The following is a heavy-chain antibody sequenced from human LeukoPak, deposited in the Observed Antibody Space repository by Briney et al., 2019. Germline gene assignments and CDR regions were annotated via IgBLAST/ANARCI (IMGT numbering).Heavy chain of an antibody. J-gene: IGHJ1*01. Sequence: GGPLRLSCAASGLAFNNAWMTWVRQAPGKGLEWVGRIKSKTDGGTTDYAAPVQGRFTISRDDSKNTLYLQMNSVKTEDTAVYYCTPLTYHYDSSGYYYVGYFQHWGQGTLVTVSS. CDR2: IKSKTDGGTT. D-gene: IGHD3-22*01. CDR3: TPLTYHYDSSGYYYVGYFQH. V-gene: IGHV3-15*05. CDR1: GLAFNNAW.